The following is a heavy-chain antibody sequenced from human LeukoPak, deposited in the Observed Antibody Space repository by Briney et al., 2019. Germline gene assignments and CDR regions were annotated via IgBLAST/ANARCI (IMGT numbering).Heavy chain of an antibody. D-gene: IGHD3-10*01. CDR3: ARHTSMVRGVMKYYFDY. J-gene: IGHJ4*02. V-gene: IGHV4-39*01. CDR1: GGSISSSSYY. CDR2: IYYSGST. Sequence: PSETLSLTCTVSGGSISSSSYYWVWMRQPPGKGLEWIGSIYYSGSTYCNPSLKSRVTISVDTSKNQFSLRLNSVTAADTAVYYCARHTSMVRGVMKYYFDYWGQGTLATVSS.